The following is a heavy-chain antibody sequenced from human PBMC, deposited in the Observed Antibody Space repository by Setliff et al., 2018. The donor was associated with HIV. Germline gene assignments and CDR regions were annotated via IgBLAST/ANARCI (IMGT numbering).Heavy chain of an antibody. Sequence: GGSLRLSCAASGFTFNNHAMTWVRQAPGQGLEWVSAIGRTPGTIYYAASVKGQFAISRDNSKHTVYLQMNILRAEDKAIYYCAREDSSWYGSLDYWGQGTPVTVSS. D-gene: IGHD6-13*01. J-gene: IGHJ4*02. CDR2: IGRTPGTI. CDR3: AREDSSWYGSLDY. CDR1: GFTFNNHA. V-gene: IGHV3-23*01.